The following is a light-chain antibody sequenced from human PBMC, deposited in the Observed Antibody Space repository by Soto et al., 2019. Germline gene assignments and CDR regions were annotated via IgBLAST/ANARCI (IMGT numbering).Light chain of an antibody. Sequence: DIQMTQSPSSVSASVGDRVTITCRASQGINSWLAWYQQKAGKAPNLLIYAAASWQSGVPSRFSGSGSGTDFTLTINSLQPEDSATYYCQQGNGFPWTFGQGTKVEIK. J-gene: IGKJ1*01. V-gene: IGKV1-12*02. CDR1: QGINSW. CDR2: AAA. CDR3: QQGNGFPWT.